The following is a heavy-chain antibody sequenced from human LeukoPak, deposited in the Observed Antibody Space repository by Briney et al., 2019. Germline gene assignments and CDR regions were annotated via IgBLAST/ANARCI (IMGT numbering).Heavy chain of an antibody. CDR3: ARDMYGRNYFDF. J-gene: IGHJ4*02. D-gene: IGHD4-23*01. CDR2: ISSSSSYI. CDR1: GFTFSSYS. Sequence: GGSLRLSCAASGFTFSSYSMNWVRQAPGKGLEWVSSISSSSSYIYYADSVKGRFTISRDNAKNSLYLQMNSLRAEDTAVYYCARDMYGRNYFDFWGQGTLVTVSS. V-gene: IGHV3-21*04.